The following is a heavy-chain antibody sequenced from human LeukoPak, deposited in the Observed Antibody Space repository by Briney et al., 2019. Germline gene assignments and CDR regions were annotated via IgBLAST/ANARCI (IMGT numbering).Heavy chain of an antibody. J-gene: IGHJ4*02. V-gene: IGHV3-23*01. CDR3: AKDRWRVVPAATFDY. Sequence: PGGSLRLSCAASGFTFSSYAMSWVRQAPGKGLEWVSAISGSGGSTYYADSVKGRFTISRDNSKNSLYLQMNSLRAGDTAVYYCAKDRWRVVPAATFDYWGQGTLVTVSS. CDR2: ISGSGGST. D-gene: IGHD2-2*01. CDR1: GFTFSSYA.